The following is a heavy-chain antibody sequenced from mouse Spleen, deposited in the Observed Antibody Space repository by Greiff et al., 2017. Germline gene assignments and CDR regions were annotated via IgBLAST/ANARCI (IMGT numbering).Heavy chain of an antibody. J-gene: IGHJ1*01. CDR3: ARSSKRGYYWYFDV. Sequence: VQLQQSGPELVKPGASVKMSCKASGYTFTDYNMHWVKQSHGKSLEWIGYINPNNGGTSYNQKFKGKATLTVNKSSSTAYMELRSLTSEDSAVYYCARSSKRGYYWYFDVWGAGTTVTVSS. D-gene: IGHD2-10*02. V-gene: IGHV1-22*01. CDR1: GYTFTDYN. CDR2: INPNNGGT.